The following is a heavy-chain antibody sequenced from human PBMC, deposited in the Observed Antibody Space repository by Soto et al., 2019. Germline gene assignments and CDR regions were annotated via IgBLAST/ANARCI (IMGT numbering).Heavy chain of an antibody. Sequence: GGSLRLSCTASGFTFGDYAMSWFRQAPGKGLEWVGFIRSKAYGGTTEYAASVKGRFTISRDDSKSIAYLQMNSLKTEDTAVYYCTREYSSSWPDYWGQGTLVTVSS. CDR3: TREYSSSWPDY. J-gene: IGHJ4*02. CDR2: IRSKAYGGTT. CDR1: GFTFGDYA. D-gene: IGHD6-13*01. V-gene: IGHV3-49*03.